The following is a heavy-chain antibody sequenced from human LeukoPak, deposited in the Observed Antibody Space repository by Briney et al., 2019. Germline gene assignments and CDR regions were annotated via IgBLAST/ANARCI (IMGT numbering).Heavy chain of an antibody. CDR1: GFTVSNTY. V-gene: IGHV3-66*01. Sequence: GGSLRLSCAASGFTVSNTYIHWVRRAPGKGLEWVSVIYGGGNTYYADSVKGRFAISRDNSKNTLYLQMNRLRVEDTAVYYCARVTKATYSSGWPPADWGQGTLVTVSS. CDR2: IYGGGNT. CDR3: ARVTKATYSSGWPPAD. D-gene: IGHD6-19*01. J-gene: IGHJ4*02.